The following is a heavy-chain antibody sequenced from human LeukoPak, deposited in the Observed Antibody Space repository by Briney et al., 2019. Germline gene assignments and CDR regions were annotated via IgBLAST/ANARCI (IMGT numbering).Heavy chain of an antibody. Sequence: GGSLRLSCAASGFTFSSYSMNWVRQAPGKGLEWVSSISSSSSYIYYADSVKGRFTISRDDAKNSLYLQMNSLRAEDTAVYYCARPSVSRGYFDYWGQGTLVTVSS. CDR3: ARPSVSRGYFDY. CDR1: GFTFSSYS. J-gene: IGHJ4*02. V-gene: IGHV3-21*01. CDR2: ISSSSSYI. D-gene: IGHD3-10*01.